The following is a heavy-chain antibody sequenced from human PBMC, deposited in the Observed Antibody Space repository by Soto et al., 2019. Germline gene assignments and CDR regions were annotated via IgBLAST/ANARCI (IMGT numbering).Heavy chain of an antibody. CDR1: VDSISSYY. V-gene: IGHV4-4*07. CDR3: ARDRGRYCPTYSSPKGSYYGVDV. J-gene: IGHJ6*02. Sequence: QVQLQESGPGLVKPSETLSLTCTVSVDSISSYYWSWIGQTAGEGLEWIGRIYPSGSDNYNPSFKSRVNISVDTTKNQFSLKLSSVPPADTDVYYCARDRGRYCPTYSSPKGSYYGVDVWGQGTTVTVSS. CDR2: IYPSGSD. D-gene: IGHD2-8*01.